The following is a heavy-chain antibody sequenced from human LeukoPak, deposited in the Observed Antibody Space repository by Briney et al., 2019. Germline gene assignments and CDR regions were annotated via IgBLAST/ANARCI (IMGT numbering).Heavy chain of an antibody. CDR1: GFTFSDYT. V-gene: IGHV3-21*01. CDR3: ARDLGNWKKREWYFDL. Sequence: GGSLRLSCAASGFTFSDYTMNWVRQAPGKGLEWVSCISSSSDYIYYADSVKGRFTISRDNAKNSLYLQMNSLRAEDTAVYYCARDLGNWKKREWYFDLWGRGTLVTVSS. CDR2: ISSSSDYI. J-gene: IGHJ2*01. D-gene: IGHD1-1*01.